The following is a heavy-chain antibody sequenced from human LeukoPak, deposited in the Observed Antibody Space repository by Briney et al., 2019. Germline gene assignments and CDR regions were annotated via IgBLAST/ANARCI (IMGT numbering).Heavy chain of an antibody. CDR1: GFSFSSYW. CDR2: ISGYNGNT. V-gene: IGHV1-18*01. J-gene: IGHJ4*02. D-gene: IGHD1-26*01. Sequence: GGSLRLSCAASGFSFSSYWMTWVRQAPGQGLEWMAWISGYNGNTNYAQKLQGRVTVTTDTSTSTAYMELRSLRSDDTAVYYCTRDRSASGSQNYWGQGTLVTVSS. CDR3: TRDRSASGSQNY.